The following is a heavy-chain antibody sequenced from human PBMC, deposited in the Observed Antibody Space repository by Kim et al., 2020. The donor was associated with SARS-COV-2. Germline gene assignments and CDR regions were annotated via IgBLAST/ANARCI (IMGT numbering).Heavy chain of an antibody. CDR3: ARGNPLPD. CDR1: GFTFSATE. V-gene: IGHV3-48*03. Sequence: GGSLRLSCATSGFTFSATEMNWFRQAPGMGPQWLAYITNDGRNTNYADSVKGRFTISRDNAKNSLYLHMNSLGVEDTADYYCARGNPLPDWVPGTLVIVSS. CDR2: ITNDGRNT. J-gene: IGHJ4*02.